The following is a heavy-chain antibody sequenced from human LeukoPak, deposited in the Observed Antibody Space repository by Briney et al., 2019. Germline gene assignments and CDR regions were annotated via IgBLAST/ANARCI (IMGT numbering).Heavy chain of an antibody. V-gene: IGHV3-48*02. D-gene: IGHD3-10*01. CDR3: ASRPLWFGEFDF. CDR2: ISSGSSTL. Sequence: GGSLRLSCAASGFTFSSYSMNWVRQAPGKGLERLSYISSGSSTLYYADSLKGRFTISRDNAKNSLYLQLNSLRDEDTAVYYCASRPLWFGEFDFWGQGTLVTVSS. CDR1: GFTFSSYS. J-gene: IGHJ4*02.